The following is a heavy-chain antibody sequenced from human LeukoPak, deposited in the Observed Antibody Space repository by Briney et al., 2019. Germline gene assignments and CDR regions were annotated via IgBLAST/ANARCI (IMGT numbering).Heavy chain of an antibody. CDR1: GDSISSGGYS. CDR2: MYNSGTT. Sequence: SEALSLTCVVSGDSISSGGYSWNWIRQPPGKGLEWIGYMYNSGTTSYNPSLKSRVTMSVDTSKNQFSLKLSSVTAADTAVYYCAREGLVDSSGYYDYWGQGTLVTVSS. V-gene: IGHV4-30-4*07. J-gene: IGHJ4*02. CDR3: AREGLVDSSGYYDY. D-gene: IGHD3-22*01.